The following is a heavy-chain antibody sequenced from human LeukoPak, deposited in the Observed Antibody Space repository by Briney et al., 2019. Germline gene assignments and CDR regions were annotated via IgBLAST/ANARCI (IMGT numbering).Heavy chain of an antibody. CDR2: ISTNSDIR. CDR1: GYTFTNYG. CDR3: ARDWDAMNNCFDP. V-gene: IGHV1-18*01. D-gene: IGHD1-26*01. J-gene: IGHJ5*02. Sequence: ASVKVPCKASGYTFTNYGISWVRQAPGQGLEWMGWISTNSDIRTYAQTLQGRFTMTTDTATTTAYMELNNLTFDDTAVYYCARDWDAMNNCFDPWGQGTPVTVSS.